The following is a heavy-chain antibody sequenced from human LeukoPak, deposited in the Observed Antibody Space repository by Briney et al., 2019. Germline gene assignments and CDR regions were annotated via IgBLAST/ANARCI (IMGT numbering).Heavy chain of an antibody. J-gene: IGHJ6*03. CDR2: INPSGGST. D-gene: IGHD5-12*01. V-gene: IGHV1-46*01. Sequence: ASVKVSCKASGYTFTSYYMHWVRQAPGQGLEWMGIINPSGGSTSYAQKFQGRVTMTRDTSTSTVYMELSSLRSEDTAVYYCARDLEFAVATIFTYYYYMDVWDKGTTVTVSS. CDR1: GYTFTSYY. CDR3: ARDLEFAVATIFTYYYYMDV.